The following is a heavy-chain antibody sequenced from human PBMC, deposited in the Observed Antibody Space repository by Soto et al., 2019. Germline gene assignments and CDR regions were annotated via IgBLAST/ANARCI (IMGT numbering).Heavy chain of an antibody. Sequence: QVHLVQSGSEVKKRGASVKVSCKGSGYDVTTYGTTWVRQAPGQGLEWMAWISAHNGNTDYAQKLQGRVTVTRDTSTSTAYMELRSLRSDDTAMYYCARGRYGDYWGQGALVTVFS. CDR2: ISAHNGNT. J-gene: IGHJ4*02. CDR3: ARGRYGDY. D-gene: IGHD1-1*01. V-gene: IGHV1-18*01. CDR1: GYDVTTYG.